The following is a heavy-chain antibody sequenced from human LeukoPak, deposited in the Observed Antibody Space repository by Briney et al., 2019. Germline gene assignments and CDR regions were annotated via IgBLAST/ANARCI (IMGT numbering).Heavy chain of an antibody. CDR1: GGCISSYY. J-gene: IGHJ3*02. V-gene: IGHV4-4*07. CDR2: IYTSGST. D-gene: IGHD3-22*01. CDR3: ARSITMIVEDI. Sequence: PSETLSLTCTVSGGCISSYYWSWLRQPAGKGLEWIGRIYTSGSTNYNPSLKRRLTMSVDTSKNQVSLKLSSVTAADTAVYYCARSITMIVEDIWGQGTMVTVSS.